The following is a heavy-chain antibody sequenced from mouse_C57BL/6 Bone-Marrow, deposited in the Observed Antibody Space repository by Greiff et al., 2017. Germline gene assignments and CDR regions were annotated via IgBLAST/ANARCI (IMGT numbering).Heavy chain of an antibody. CDR2: IYPGSGST. CDR1: GYTFTSYW. J-gene: IGHJ2*01. D-gene: IGHD4-1*02. Sequence: QVQLQQPGAELVKPGASVKMSCKASGYTFTSYWITWVKQRPGQGLEWIGAIYPGSGSTNYNEKFKSKATLTVATSSSTAYMQLSSLTSADSAVYYCARFNWDFDYWGQGTTLTVSS. CDR3: ARFNWDFDY. V-gene: IGHV1-55*01.